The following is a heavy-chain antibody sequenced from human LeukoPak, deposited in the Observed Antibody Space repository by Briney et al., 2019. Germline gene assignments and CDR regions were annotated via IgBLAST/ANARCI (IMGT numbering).Heavy chain of an antibody. V-gene: IGHV1-46*01. D-gene: IGHD6-13*01. CDR3: ARLRGSSSWTGGVDN. Sequence: ASVKVSCKASGYTFSSYYMYWVRQAPGQGLEWMGFISPKDGKTSYAQKFQGRVTVTRDMSTSTVYMELSRLRYEDTAVFYCARLRGSSSWTGGVDNWGQGTLVTVSS. CDR1: GYTFSSYY. J-gene: IGHJ4*02. CDR2: ISPKDGKT.